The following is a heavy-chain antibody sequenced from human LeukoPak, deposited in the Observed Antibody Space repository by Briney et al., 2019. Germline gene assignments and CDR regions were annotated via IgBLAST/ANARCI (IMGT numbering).Heavy chain of an antibody. D-gene: IGHD2-2*01. J-gene: IGHJ5*02. Sequence: GSLRLSCAASGFTFSGSAMHWVRQASGKGLEWVGRIRSKANSYATACAASVKGRFTISRDDSKNTAYLQMNSLKTEDTAVYYCTRRGWCRSTSCYRFDPWGQGTLVT. CDR2: IRSKANSYAT. V-gene: IGHV3-73*01. CDR3: TRRGWCRSTSCYRFDP. CDR1: GFTFSGSA.